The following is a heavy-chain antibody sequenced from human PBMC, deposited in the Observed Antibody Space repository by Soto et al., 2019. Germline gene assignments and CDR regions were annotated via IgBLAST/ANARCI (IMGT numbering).Heavy chain of an antibody. CDR3: ARSSFIIYSSTRH. D-gene: IGHD6-13*01. J-gene: IGHJ4*02. CDR1: GFTFSSYA. V-gene: IGHV3-30-3*01. Sequence: GGSLRLSCAASGFTFSSYAMHWVRQAPGKGLEWVAVISYDGSNKYYADSVKGRFTISRDNSKNTLYLQMNSLRAEDTAVYYCARSSFIIYSSTRHWGQGTLVTVSS. CDR2: ISYDGSNK.